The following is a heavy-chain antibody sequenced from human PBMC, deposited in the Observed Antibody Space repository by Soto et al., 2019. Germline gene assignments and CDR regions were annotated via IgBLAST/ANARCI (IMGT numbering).Heavy chain of an antibody. D-gene: IGHD2-8*02. CDR3: ARSGDFDY. J-gene: IGHJ4*02. CDR2: ISSTGNTI. CDR1: GFTFSTYS. V-gene: IGHV3-48*01. Sequence: EVQLVESGGGLVQPGGSLRLSCAASGFTFSTYSMNWVRQAPGKGLEWVSYISSTGNTIYYPDSVKARFTISRDTAKKSLYLQMNSLRAEDTAVYYCARSGDFDYWGQGTLVTVSS.